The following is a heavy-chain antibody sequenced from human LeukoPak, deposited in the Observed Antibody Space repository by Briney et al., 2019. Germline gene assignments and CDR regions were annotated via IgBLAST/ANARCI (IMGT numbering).Heavy chain of an antibody. CDR3: ARYGVSSSTSYIDF. D-gene: IGHD2-2*01. V-gene: IGHV3-21*01. CDR1: GFTFSTYA. CDR2: ITGDSDYI. J-gene: IGHJ4*02. Sequence: GGSLRLSYAASGFTFSTYAMNWVRQAPGEGLKWVSCITGDSDYIYYADSVKGRFTISRDNAKNSLYLQMNSLRAEDTAVYYCARYGVSSSTSYIDFWGQGTLVTVSS.